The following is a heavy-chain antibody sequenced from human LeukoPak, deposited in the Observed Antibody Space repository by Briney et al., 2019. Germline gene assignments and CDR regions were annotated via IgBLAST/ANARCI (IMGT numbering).Heavy chain of an antibody. V-gene: IGHV3-23*01. CDR1: GFTFSSYA. CDR3: AKDTSIGKYCTNGVCSPFDY. Sequence: GGSLRLSCAGSGFTFSSYAMSWVRQAPGQGLEGVSVISDSGDYTSYADSVRGRITISRDNSRNTLYLQMISLRPEDTAVYYCAKDTSIGKYCTNGVCSPFDYWGQGTLVTVSS. CDR2: ISDSGDYT. J-gene: IGHJ4*02. D-gene: IGHD2-8*01.